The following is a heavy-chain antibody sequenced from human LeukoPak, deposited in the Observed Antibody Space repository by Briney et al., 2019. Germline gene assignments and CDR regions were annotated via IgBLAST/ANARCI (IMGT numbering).Heavy chain of an antibody. CDR1: GFTFSSYW. J-gene: IGHJ4*02. Sequence: GGSLRLSCAASGFTFSSYWMSWVRQAPGKGLGWVANIKQDGSEKYYVDSVKGRFTISRDNAKNSLYLQMNSLRAEDTAVYYCARDTYYFASGTFDYWSQGTLVTVSS. D-gene: IGHD3-10*01. CDR3: ARDTYYFASGTFDY. V-gene: IGHV3-7*03. CDR2: IKQDGSEK.